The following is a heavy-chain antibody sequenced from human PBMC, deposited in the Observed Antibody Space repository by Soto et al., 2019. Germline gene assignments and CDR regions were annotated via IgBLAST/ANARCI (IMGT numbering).Heavy chain of an antibody. CDR3: ARGLVVVITENWFDP. CDR1: GFTFSSYA. D-gene: IGHD3-22*01. V-gene: IGHV3-30-3*01. J-gene: IGHJ5*02. Sequence: QVQLVESGGGVVQPGRSLRLSCAASGFTFSSYAMHWVRQAPGKGLEWVAVISYDGSNKYYADSVKGRFTISRDNSKNVLYLQMNSLRAEDTAVYYCARGLVVVITENWFDPWGQGTLVTVSS. CDR2: ISYDGSNK.